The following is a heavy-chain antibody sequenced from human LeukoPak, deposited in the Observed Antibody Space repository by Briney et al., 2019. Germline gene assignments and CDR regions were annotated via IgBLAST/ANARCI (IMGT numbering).Heavy chain of an antibody. D-gene: IGHD6-19*01. CDR3: ARDVAGGSY. CDR2: ISSNGGST. V-gene: IGHV3-64*04. Sequence: PGGSLRLSCSASGFTFSTYAMHWVRQAPGKGLEYVSTISSNGGSTYYADSVRGRFTISRDNAKNSLYLQMNSLRAEDTAVYYCARDVAGGSYWGQGTLVTVSS. J-gene: IGHJ4*02. CDR1: GFTFSTYA.